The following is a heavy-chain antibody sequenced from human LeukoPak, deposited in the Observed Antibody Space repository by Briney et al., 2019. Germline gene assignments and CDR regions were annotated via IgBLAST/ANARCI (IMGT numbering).Heavy chain of an antibody. Sequence: ASVTVSCKASGYTFTGYYMYWVRQAPGQGLEWMGWINPNSGGTNYAQKFQGRVTMTRDTSISTAYMELSRLRSDDTAVYYCATQINVKLERRPTTHRSHAFDIWGQGTMVTVSS. V-gene: IGHV1-2*02. CDR3: ATQINVKLERRPTTHRSHAFDI. CDR1: GYTFTGYY. D-gene: IGHD1-1*01. CDR2: INPNSGGT. J-gene: IGHJ3*02.